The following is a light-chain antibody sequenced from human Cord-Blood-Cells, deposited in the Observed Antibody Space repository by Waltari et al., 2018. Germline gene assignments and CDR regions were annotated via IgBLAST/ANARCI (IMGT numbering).Light chain of an antibody. J-gene: IGLJ3*02. Sequence: QSVLTQPPSASGTPGQRVTISCSGSSSNIGSNTVNWYQPLPGTAPNLLIYSNNPRPSGVPDRFSGSKSGTSASLAISGLQSEDEADYYCAAWDDSLNGWVFGGGTKLTVL. CDR1: SSNIGSNT. V-gene: IGLV1-44*01. CDR2: SNN. CDR3: AAWDDSLNGWV.